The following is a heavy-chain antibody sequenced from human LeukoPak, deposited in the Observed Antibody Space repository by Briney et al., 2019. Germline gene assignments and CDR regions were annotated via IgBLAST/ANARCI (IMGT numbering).Heavy chain of an antibody. J-gene: IGHJ3*02. D-gene: IGHD5-24*01. Sequence: ASVKVSCKASGYSLTGYYMNWVRQAPGQGLEWIGRINPNTGGTNYAQNFQGRVTMTRDKSITTGYMELSRLRSDDTAVYYCARVGDGLNDSFDIWGQGTMVTVSS. CDR1: GYSLTGYY. CDR3: ARVGDGLNDSFDI. V-gene: IGHV1-2*06. CDR2: INPNTGGT.